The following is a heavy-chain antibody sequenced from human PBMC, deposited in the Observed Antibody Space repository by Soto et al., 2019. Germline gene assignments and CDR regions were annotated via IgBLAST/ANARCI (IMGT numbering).Heavy chain of an antibody. CDR2: IYPGDSDT. D-gene: IGHD6-6*01. CDR1: GYSFTSYW. J-gene: IGHJ5*02. Sequence: GESLKISCKGSGYSFTSYWIGWVRQMPGKGLEWMGIIYPGDSDTRYSPSFQRQVTISADKTINAAYLQWSSLKASDTAMYYCARHLSSWFGAANWFDPWGQGTLVTVSS. CDR3: ARHLSSWFGAANWFDP. V-gene: IGHV5-51*01.